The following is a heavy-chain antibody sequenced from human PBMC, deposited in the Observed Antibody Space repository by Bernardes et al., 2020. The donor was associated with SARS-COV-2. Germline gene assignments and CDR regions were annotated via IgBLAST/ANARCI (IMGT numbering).Heavy chain of an antibody. V-gene: IGHV4-34*01. CDR2: INHSGST. CDR1: GGSFSGYY. J-gene: IGHJ4*02. CDR3: ARGASKATITMIVVVITGYFDY. Sequence: SEPLSLTCAVYGGSFSGYYWSWIRQPPGKGLEWIGEINHSGSTNYNPSLKSRVTISVDTSKNQFSLKLSSVTAADTAVYYCARGASKATITMIVVVITGYFDYWGQGTLVTVSS. D-gene: IGHD3-22*01.